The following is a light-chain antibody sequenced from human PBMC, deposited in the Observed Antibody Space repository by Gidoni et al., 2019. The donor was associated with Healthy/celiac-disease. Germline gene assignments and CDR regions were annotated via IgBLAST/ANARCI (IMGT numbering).Light chain of an antibody. Sequence: DIQMTQSPSSLSASVGARVTITCRASQSISSSLNWYQQKPGKAPDLLIYAASSLQSGVPSRFSGSGSGTDFTLTISSLQPEDFATYYCQQSYSTPPTFAQGTKVEIK. J-gene: IGKJ1*01. CDR3: QQSYSTPPT. CDR2: AAS. V-gene: IGKV1-39*01. CDR1: QSISSS.